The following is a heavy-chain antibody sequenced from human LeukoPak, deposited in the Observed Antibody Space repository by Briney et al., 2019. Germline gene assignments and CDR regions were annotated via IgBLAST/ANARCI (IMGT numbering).Heavy chain of an antibody. Sequence: PGGSLRLSCATSGFSFTTYGMHWVRQAPGKGLEWVAVAYGDGSNKYYADSVKGRFTISKDNSKNTLFVQMNSLRAEDTAVYHCATGSGYYYGHWGQGTLVTVSS. J-gene: IGHJ4*02. CDR2: AYGDGSNK. D-gene: IGHD3-22*01. CDR1: GFSFTTYG. V-gene: IGHV3-33*01. CDR3: ATGSGYYYGH.